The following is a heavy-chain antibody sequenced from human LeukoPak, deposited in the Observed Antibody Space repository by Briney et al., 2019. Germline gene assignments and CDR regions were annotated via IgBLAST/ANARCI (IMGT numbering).Heavy chain of an antibody. V-gene: IGHV6-1*01. CDR1: GDSVSSNSAA. J-gene: IGHJ4*02. D-gene: IGHD4-23*01. CDR2: TYYKSKWYD. CDR3: ARGFNSDFDF. Sequence: PSQTLSLTCAISGDSVSSNSAAWNWIRQSPSRGLEWLGRTYYKSKWYDHYAVSMKSRITIKLDTSKNQFSLQLNSVTPEDTAIYYCARGFNSDFDFWGQGTLVTVSS.